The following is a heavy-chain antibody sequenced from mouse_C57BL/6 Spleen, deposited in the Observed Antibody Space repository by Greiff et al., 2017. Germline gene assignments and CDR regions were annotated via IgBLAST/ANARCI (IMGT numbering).Heavy chain of an antibody. CDR2: IHPNSGST. J-gene: IGHJ3*01. Sequence: QVQLQQPGAELVKPGASVKLSCKASGYPFTSYWMHWVKQRPGQGLEWIGMIHPNSGSTNYNEKFKSKATLTVDKSSSTAYMKLISLTSEDSAVYYCARDDGYVAWFAYWGQGTLVTVSA. V-gene: IGHV1-64*01. CDR1: GYPFTSYW. D-gene: IGHD2-3*01. CDR3: ARDDGYVAWFAY.